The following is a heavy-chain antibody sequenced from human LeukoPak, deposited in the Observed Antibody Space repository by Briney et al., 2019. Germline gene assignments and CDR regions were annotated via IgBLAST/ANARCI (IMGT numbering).Heavy chain of an antibody. Sequence: GGSLRLSCAASGFTFSSYSMKWVRQAPGKGLEWVSYISTSSSTIYYADSVKGRFTIPRDNAKNSLYLQMNSLRDEDTAVYYCARRYYDSSGYYRFDYWGQGTLVTVSS. D-gene: IGHD3-22*01. J-gene: IGHJ4*02. CDR2: ISTSSSTI. V-gene: IGHV3-48*02. CDR1: GFTFSSYS. CDR3: ARRYYDSSGYYRFDY.